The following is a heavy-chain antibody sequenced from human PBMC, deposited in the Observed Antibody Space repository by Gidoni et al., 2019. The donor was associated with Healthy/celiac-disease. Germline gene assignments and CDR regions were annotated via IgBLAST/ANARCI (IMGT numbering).Heavy chain of an antibody. D-gene: IGHD6-13*01. J-gene: IGHJ3*02. V-gene: IGHV4-38-2*02. CDR3: ARDSGSSWYLDAFDI. CDR1: GYSINSGYY. CDR2: IYHSGST. Sequence: QVQLQESGPGLVKPSETLSLTFTGSGYSINSGYYWGWIRQPPGKGLEWIGSIYHSGSTYYNPSLKSRVTISVDTSKNQFSLKLSSVTAADTAVYYCARDSGSSWYLDAFDIWGQGTMVTVSS.